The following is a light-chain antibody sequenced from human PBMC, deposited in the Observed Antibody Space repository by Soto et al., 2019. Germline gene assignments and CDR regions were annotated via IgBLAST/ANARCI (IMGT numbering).Light chain of an antibody. CDR2: GAS. CDR3: QQSNNWPYT. V-gene: IGKV3-15*01. Sequence: EIVMTHSPATLSVSPGERATLSCRASQSVRDNLAWYQQKPGQAPRLLIYGASTRATGIPARFSGSGSGPEFTLTINSLQSEDFALYFCQQSNNWPYTFGQGTKLEIK. J-gene: IGKJ2*01. CDR1: QSVRDN.